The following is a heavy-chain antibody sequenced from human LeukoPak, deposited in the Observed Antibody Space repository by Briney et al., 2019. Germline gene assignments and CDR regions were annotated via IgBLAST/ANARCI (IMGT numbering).Heavy chain of an antibody. CDR1: GGSISSYY. V-gene: IGHV4-4*07. D-gene: IGHD1-26*01. CDR2: IYPSGST. CDR3: ARENSGSYREFDY. J-gene: IGHJ4*02. Sequence: PSETLSLTCTVSGGSISSYYWTWIRQPAGKGVEWIGRIYPSGSTNYNPSLKSRVTMSVDTSKNQFSLKLSSVTAADTAVYYCARENSGSYREFDYWGQGTLVTVSS.